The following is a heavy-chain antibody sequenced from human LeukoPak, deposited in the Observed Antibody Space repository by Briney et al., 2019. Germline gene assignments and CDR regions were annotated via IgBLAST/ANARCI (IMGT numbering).Heavy chain of an antibody. J-gene: IGHJ5*02. D-gene: IGHD4-23*01. CDR2: INPSDGST. CDR3: ARDNSVEDTAWWFDP. CDR1: GYTFTDYY. Sequence: APVKVSCKASGYTFTDYYMHWVRQAPGQGLEWMGIINPSDGSTSYAQKFQGRVTMTRDMSTSTDYMELSSLRSEDTAVYYCARDNSVEDTAWWFDPWGQGTLVTVSS. V-gene: IGHV1-46*01.